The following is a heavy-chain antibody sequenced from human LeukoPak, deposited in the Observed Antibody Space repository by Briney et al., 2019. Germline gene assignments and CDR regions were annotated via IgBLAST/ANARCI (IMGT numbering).Heavy chain of an antibody. J-gene: IGHJ6*02. CDR3: ASSRYYYYYGMDV. V-gene: IGHV4-59*12. Sequence: SETLSLTCTVSGGSISSYYWSWIRQPPGKGLEWIGYIYYSGSTNYNPSLKSRVTISVDTSKNQFSLKLSSVTAADTAVYYCASSRYYYYYGMDVWGQGTTVTVSS. CDR2: IYYSGST. CDR1: GGSISSYY.